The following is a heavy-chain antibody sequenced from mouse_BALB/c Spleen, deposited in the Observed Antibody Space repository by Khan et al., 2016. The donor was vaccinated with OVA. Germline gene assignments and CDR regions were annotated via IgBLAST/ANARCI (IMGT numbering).Heavy chain of an antibody. CDR2: IDPANGNS. D-gene: IGHD1-1*01. V-gene: IGHV14-3*02. CDR1: GFNIKDTY. Sequence: EVQLQESGAELVKPGASVKLSCTASGFNIKDTYMNWVKQSPEQGLEWIGRIDPANGNSKYDPKFQGKATITTDTSSNTAYLQLNSLTSEDTAVYYGARAIDTEGFVYWGQGTLVTVSA. CDR3: ARAIDTEGFVY. J-gene: IGHJ3*01.